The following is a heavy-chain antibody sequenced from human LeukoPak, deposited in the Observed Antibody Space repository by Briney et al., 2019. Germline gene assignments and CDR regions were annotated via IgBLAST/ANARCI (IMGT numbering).Heavy chain of an antibody. Sequence: SETLSLTCAVPGGSISSGNWWNWVRQPPGKGLEWIGEIYHSGSTNYDPSLKSRVTMSVDKSKNHFYLNLSSLTAADTAVYYCATIAVTGTTSWGQGTLATVSS. D-gene: IGHD6-19*01. CDR1: GGSISSGNW. CDR2: IYHSGST. CDR3: ATIAVTGTTS. J-gene: IGHJ4*02. V-gene: IGHV4-4*02.